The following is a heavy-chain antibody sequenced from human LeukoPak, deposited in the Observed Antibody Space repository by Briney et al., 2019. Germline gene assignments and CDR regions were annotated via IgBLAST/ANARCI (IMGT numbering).Heavy chain of an antibody. D-gene: IGHD3-22*01. CDR3: ARSSSYSPYYFDS. Sequence: GESLKISCKGSGYNFPSYWIGWVRQMPGKGLEWMGIIYPGDSDTRYSPSFQGQVTISADKSISTAYLQWSSLKASDTAMYYCARSSSYSPYYFDSWGQGTLVTVSS. V-gene: IGHV5-51*01. CDR2: IYPGDSDT. J-gene: IGHJ4*02. CDR1: GYNFPSYW.